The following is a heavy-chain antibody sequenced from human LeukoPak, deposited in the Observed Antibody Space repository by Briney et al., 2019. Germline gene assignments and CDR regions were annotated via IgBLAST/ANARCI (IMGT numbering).Heavy chain of an antibody. V-gene: IGHV4-34*01. CDR1: GGSFSGYY. CDR3: ARGRGRDGDNLVS. J-gene: IGHJ4*02. Sequence: SETLSLTCAVYGGSFSGYYWSWICQPPGKGLEWIGEINHSGSTNYNPSLKSRVTISVDTSKNQFSLKLSSVTAADTAVYYCARGRGRDGDNLVSWSQGTLVTVSS. CDR2: INHSGST. D-gene: IGHD5-24*01.